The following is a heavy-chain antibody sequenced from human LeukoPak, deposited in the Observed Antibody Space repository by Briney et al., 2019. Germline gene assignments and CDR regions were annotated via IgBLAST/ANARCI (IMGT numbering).Heavy chain of an antibody. V-gene: IGHV3-48*04. CDR2: IGSSSSTI. CDR3: ARELEYYYGSGSSHLATFDY. J-gene: IGHJ4*02. D-gene: IGHD3-10*01. CDR1: GFTFSSYS. Sequence: GGSLRLSCAASGFTFSSYSMNCVRQATGKGLEWVSYIGSSSSTIYYADSVKGRFTISRDNAKTLLYLQMNSLRAEDTAVYYCARELEYYYGSGSSHLATFDYWGQGTLVTVSS.